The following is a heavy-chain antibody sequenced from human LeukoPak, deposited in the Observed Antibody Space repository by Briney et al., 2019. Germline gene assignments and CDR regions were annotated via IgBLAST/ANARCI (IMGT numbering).Heavy chain of an antibody. D-gene: IGHD1-26*01. CDR2: IKEDGSEK. J-gene: IGHJ4*02. Sequence: GGSLRLSCAASGFTFSSYEMNWVRQAPGKGLEWVANIKEDGSEKYYVDSVKGRFTISRDNAKNSLCLQMNSLRAEDTAIYYCVRSGGYWGQGTLVTVSS. V-gene: IGHV3-7*05. CDR3: VRSGGY. CDR1: GFTFSSYE.